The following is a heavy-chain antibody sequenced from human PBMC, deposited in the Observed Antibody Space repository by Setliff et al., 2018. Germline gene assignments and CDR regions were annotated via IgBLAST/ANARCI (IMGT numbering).Heavy chain of an antibody. CDR1: GFSLSTSGVG. V-gene: IGHV2-70*01. CDR3: ARILLKDYYDSSGYSDY. CDR2: IYWNDDK. D-gene: IGHD3-22*01. Sequence: SGPTLVNPTQTLTLTCTFSGFSLSTSGVGVGWIRQPPGKALEWLALIYWNDDKYYSTSLKTRLTISKDTSKNQVVLTMTNMDPVDTATYYCARILLKDYYDSSGYSDYWGQGTLVTVSS. J-gene: IGHJ4*02.